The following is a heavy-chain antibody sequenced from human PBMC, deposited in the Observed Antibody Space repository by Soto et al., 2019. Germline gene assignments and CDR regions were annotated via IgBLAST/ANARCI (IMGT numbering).Heavy chain of an antibody. CDR1: GVSVSSGSFY. D-gene: IGHD4-17*01. CDR2: VSYSGTT. CDR3: ARGATVTQYDY. J-gene: IGHJ4*02. V-gene: IGHV4-61*01. Sequence: QVQLQESGPGLVKPSETLSLTCTVSGVSVSSGSFYWAWIRHPPGKGLEWIGFVSYSGTTNYKPSLKSRVTISVDTSRSQISLKVSSLTAADTAVYYCARGATVTQYDYWGQGTLGTVSS.